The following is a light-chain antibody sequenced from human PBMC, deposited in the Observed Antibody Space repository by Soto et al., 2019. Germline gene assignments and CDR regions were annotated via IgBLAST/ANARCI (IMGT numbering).Light chain of an antibody. CDR3: QQYYSTPSFT. V-gene: IGKV4-1*01. CDR2: WAS. CDR1: QSVLYSSNNKNY. Sequence: DIVMTQSPDSLAVSLGARATINCKSSQSVLYSSNNKNYLAWYQQKPGQPPKLLIYWASTREFGVPDRFSGSGSGTDFTLTISSLQAEDVAVYYCQQYYSTPSFTFGQGTRLEIK. J-gene: IGKJ5*01.